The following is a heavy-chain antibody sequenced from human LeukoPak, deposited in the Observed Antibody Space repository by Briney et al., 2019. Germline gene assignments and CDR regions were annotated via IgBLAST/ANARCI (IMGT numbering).Heavy chain of an antibody. CDR1: GFRFGSNG. J-gene: IGHJ4*02. CDR2: IAYDGSSK. V-gene: IGHV3-33*05. CDR3: VKDPRGGYAYGYFDS. D-gene: IGHD5-18*01. Sequence: PGGSLRLSCAASGFRFGSNGMHWVRQTPDKGLEWVAAIAYDGSSKYYGDSVKGRFTISRDNPNKMVFLHMNCLRAEDTALYYCVKDPRGGYAYGYFDSWGQGALVIVSS.